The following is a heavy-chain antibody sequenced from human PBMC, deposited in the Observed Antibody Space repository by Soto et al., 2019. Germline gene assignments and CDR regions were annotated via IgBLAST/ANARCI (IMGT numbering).Heavy chain of an antibody. CDR1: GYTFSGHY. V-gene: IGHV1-2*02. CDR3: AKDGGPAFTFDH. J-gene: IGHJ4*02. D-gene: IGHD6-25*01. Sequence: VQLEQSGAEVKKPGASVKVSCKASGYTFSGHYMHWVRQAPGQAPEWMGWINPKTGGTKFAPKFQGRVTVTRDTAISKVYMEIFGLTSDDSAVYYCAKDGGPAFTFDHWGLGTLVIVSS. CDR2: INPKTGGT.